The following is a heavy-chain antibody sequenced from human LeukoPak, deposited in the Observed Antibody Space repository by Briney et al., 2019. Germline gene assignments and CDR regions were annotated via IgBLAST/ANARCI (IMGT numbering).Heavy chain of an antibody. Sequence: GGSLRLSCAASGFTFSSYSMNWVRQAPGKGLEWVSSISSSSSYIYYADSVKGRFTISRDNAKNSLYLQMNSLRAEDTAVYYCARAAIEQEITMIVVDVYYFDYWGQGTLVTVSS. D-gene: IGHD3-22*01. CDR2: ISSSSSYI. CDR1: GFTFSSYS. J-gene: IGHJ4*02. V-gene: IGHV3-21*01. CDR3: ARAAIEQEITMIVVDVYYFDY.